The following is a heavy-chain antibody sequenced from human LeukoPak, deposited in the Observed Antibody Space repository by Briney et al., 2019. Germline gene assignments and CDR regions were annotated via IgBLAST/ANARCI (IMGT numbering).Heavy chain of an antibody. Sequence: PGGSLRLSCAASGFTFSSYGMHWVRQAPGKGLEWVAFIRFDRSNKYYADSVKGRFTISRDNSKNTLYLQMNSLRDEDTAVYYCARGPPHTMSGSYFDYWGQGTLVTVSS. V-gene: IGHV3-30*02. CDR2: IRFDRSNK. CDR1: GFTFSSYG. J-gene: IGHJ4*02. D-gene: IGHD3-22*01. CDR3: ARGPPHTMSGSYFDY.